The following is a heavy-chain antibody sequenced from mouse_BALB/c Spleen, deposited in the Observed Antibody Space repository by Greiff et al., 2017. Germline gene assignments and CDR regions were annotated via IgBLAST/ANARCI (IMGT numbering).Heavy chain of an antibody. D-gene: IGHD2-4*01. Sequence: QVQLKESGPELVKPRASVRISCKASGYTFTSYYIHWVKQRPGQGLEWIGWIYPGNVNTKYNEKFKGKATLTADKSSSTAYMQLSSLTSEDSAVYFCARQERDDYYWYFDVWGAGTTVTVSS. CDR3: ARQERDDYYWYFDV. J-gene: IGHJ1*01. CDR1: GYTFTSYY. CDR2: IYPGNVNT. V-gene: IGHV1S56*01.